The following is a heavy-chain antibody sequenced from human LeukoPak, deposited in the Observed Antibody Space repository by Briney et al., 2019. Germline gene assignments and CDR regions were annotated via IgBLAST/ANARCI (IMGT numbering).Heavy chain of an antibody. CDR3: AGDCSGGSCFPLDY. CDR2: INHSGST. Sequence: SETLSLTCAVYGGSFSGYYWSWIRQPPGKGLEWIGEINHSGSTNYNPSLKSRVTISVDTSKNRFSLKLSSVTAADTAVYYCAGDCSGGSCFPLDYWGQGTLVTVSS. CDR1: GGSFSGYY. D-gene: IGHD2-15*01. J-gene: IGHJ4*02. V-gene: IGHV4-34*01.